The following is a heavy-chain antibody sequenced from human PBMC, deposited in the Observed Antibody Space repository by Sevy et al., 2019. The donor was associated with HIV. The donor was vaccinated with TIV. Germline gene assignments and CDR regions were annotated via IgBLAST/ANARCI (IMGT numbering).Heavy chain of an antibody. D-gene: IGHD2-8*01. V-gene: IGHV3-21*01. J-gene: IGHJ6*02. CDR3: ARASGYCTNGVCHSYGMDV. CDR2: ISSSSSYI. CDR1: GFTFSSYS. Sequence: GGSLRLSCAASGFTFSSYSMNWVRQAPGKGLEWVSSISSSSSYIYDADSVKGRFTISRDNAKNSLYLQMNSLRAEDTAVYYCARASGYCTNGVCHSYGMDVRGQGTTVTVSS.